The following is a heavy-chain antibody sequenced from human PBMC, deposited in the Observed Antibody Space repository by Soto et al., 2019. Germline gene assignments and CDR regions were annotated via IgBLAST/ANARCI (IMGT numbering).Heavy chain of an antibody. CDR2: ISHSGST. CDR3: ARGNPARYDFWSGYYSSQNWFDP. Sequence: ASETLSLTCAVYGGSFSGYYWSWIRQPPGKGLEWIGEISHSGSTNYNPSLKSRVTISVDTSKNQFSLKLSSVTAADTAVYYCARGNPARYDFWSGYYSSQNWFDPWGQGTLVTVSS. J-gene: IGHJ5*02. V-gene: IGHV4-34*01. CDR1: GGSFSGYY. D-gene: IGHD3-3*01.